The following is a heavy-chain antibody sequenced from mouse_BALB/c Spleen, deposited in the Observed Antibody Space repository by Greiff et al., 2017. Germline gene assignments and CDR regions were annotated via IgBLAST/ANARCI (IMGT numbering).Heavy chain of an antibody. V-gene: IGHV1-15*01. J-gene: IGHJ3*01. CDR3: TTGYYSFAY. CDR1: GYTFTDYE. D-gene: IGHD2-3*01. Sequence: VQLQQSGAELVRPGASVTLSCKASGYTFTDYEMHWVKQTPVHGLEWIGAIDPETGGTAYNQKFKGKATLTADKSSSTAYMELRSLTSEDSAVYYCTTGYYSFAYWGQGTLVTVSA. CDR2: IDPETGGT.